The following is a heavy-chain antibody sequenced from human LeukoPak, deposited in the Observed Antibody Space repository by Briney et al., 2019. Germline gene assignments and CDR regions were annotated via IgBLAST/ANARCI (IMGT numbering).Heavy chain of an antibody. Sequence: PGGSLRLSCAASGFTFSSYGMHWVRQAPGKGLEWVAVISYDGSNKYYADSVKGRFTISRDNSKNTLYLQMNSLRAEDTAVYYCAKEIAAAGSSYRGYYYYGMDVRGQGTTVTVSS. CDR2: ISYDGSNK. D-gene: IGHD6-13*01. CDR1: GFTFSSYG. J-gene: IGHJ6*02. V-gene: IGHV3-30*18. CDR3: AKEIAAAGSSYRGYYYYGMDV.